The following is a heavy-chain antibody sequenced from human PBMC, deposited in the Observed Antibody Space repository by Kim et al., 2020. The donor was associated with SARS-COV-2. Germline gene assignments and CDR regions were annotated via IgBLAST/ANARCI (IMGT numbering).Heavy chain of an antibody. CDR1: GGTFSSYT. Sequence: SVKVSCKASGGTFSSYTISWVRQAPGQGLEWMGRIIPILGIANYAQKFQGRVTITADKSTSTAYMELSSLRSEDTAVYYCARDVGDWNDRDHSLGDYWGQGTLVTVSS. D-gene: IGHD1-1*01. V-gene: IGHV1-69*04. J-gene: IGHJ4*02. CDR3: ARDVGDWNDRDHSLGDY. CDR2: IIPILGIA.